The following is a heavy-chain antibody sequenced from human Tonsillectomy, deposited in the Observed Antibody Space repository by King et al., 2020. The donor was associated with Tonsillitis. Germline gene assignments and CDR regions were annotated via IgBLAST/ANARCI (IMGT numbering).Heavy chain of an antibody. J-gene: IGHJ4*02. CDR3: ASPYPVLKY. CDR1: GGSISSYY. CDR2: IYYIGIT. D-gene: IGHD3-9*01. Sequence: VQLQESGPGLVKPSETLSLTCTVSGGSISSYYWSWIRQPPGKGLELIWSIYYIGITNYNPSLKSRVTISVDSSKNQFSLRLSSVAAADTAVYYCASPYPVLKYWGRGTLVTVSS. V-gene: IGHV4-59*01.